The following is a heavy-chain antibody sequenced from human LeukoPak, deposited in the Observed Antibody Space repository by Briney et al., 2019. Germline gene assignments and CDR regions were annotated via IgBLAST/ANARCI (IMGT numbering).Heavy chain of an antibody. CDR1: GYSINNAQY. Sequence: SETLSLTCAVSGYSINNAQYWAWIRQPPGKGLEWIGNISQSAIASYNPSLKSRVTISLDTSNNHFSLDLRSVTAADTAVYFCARASVEHSILAGDYFDYWGQGTLVTVSS. D-gene: IGHD1/OR15-1a*01. J-gene: IGHJ4*02. CDR3: ARASVEHSILAGDYFDY. CDR2: ISQSAIA. V-gene: IGHV4-38-2*01.